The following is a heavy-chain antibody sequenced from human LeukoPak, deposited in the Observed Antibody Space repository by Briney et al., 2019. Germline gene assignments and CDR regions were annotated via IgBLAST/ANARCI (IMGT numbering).Heavy chain of an antibody. CDR1: EFTFSNFW. D-gene: IGHD2-2*01. Sequence: GGSLRLSCVASEFTFSNFWMSWVRQAPGKGLEWVANIKQDGTEKYYVDSVKGRFTVSRDNAKNSLYLQMNSLRAEDTAVYYCARASRIPYQLLFYFDYWGQGTLVTVSS. J-gene: IGHJ4*02. CDR3: ARASRIPYQLLFYFDY. V-gene: IGHV3-7*01. CDR2: IKQDGTEK.